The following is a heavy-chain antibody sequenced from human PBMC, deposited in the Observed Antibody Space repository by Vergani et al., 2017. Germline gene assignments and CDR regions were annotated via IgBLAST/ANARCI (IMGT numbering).Heavy chain of an antibody. CDR3: ARNRGSGRLPVDY. CDR2: ISSSSSTI. D-gene: IGHD6-19*01. CDR1: GFTFSSYS. Sequence: EVQLEESGGGLVQPGGSLRLSCAASGFTFSSYSMNWVRQAPGKGLEWVSYISSSSSTIYYADSVKGRFTISRDNAKNSLYLQMNSLRAEDTAVYYCARNRGSGRLPVDYWGQGTLVTVSS. J-gene: IGHJ4*02. V-gene: IGHV3-48*01.